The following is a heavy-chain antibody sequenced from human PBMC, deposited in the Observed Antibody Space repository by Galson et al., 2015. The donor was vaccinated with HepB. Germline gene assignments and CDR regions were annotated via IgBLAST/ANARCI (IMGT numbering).Heavy chain of an antibody. CDR2: IIPFSGTV. CDR1: GGTFSSYG. J-gene: IGHJ5*02. D-gene: IGHD6-13*01. CDR3: ARELGIAAAGNNYFDP. Sequence: SVKVSCKASGGTFSSYGVSWVRQAPGQGLEWLGGIIPFSGTVDYAQMFQGRVTITADESTSTAYMELNRLRSEDTAVYYCARELGIAAAGNNYFDPWGQGTLVTVSS. V-gene: IGHV1-69*13.